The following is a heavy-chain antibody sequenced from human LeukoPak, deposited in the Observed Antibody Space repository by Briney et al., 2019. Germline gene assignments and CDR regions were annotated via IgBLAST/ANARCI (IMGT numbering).Heavy chain of an antibody. CDR1: GFTFSSHW. J-gene: IGHJ4*02. V-gene: IGHV3-7*01. CDR3: ARSTLALNGLLWFGALGH. D-gene: IGHD3-10*01. CDR2: IKQDGSEI. Sequence: GGSLRLSCADSGFTFSSHWMSWVRQAPGKGLEWVANIKQDGSEIYYLDSVKGRFTISRDNAKNSLYLQMNSLRVEDTAVYYCARSTLALNGLLWFGALGHWGQGTLVTVSS.